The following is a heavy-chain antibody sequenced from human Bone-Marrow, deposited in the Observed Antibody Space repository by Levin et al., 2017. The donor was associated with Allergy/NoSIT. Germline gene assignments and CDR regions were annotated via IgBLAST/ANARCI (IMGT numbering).Heavy chain of an antibody. V-gene: IGHV7-4-1*02. Sequence: VASVKVSCKASGYTFTSYAMNWVRQAPGQGLEWMGWINTNSGNPTYAQGFTGRFVFSLDTSVSTAYLQISSLKAEDTAVYYCARAGGEIEYSSSSRSPYYYYYMDVWGKGTTVTVSS. D-gene: IGHD6-6*01. CDR1: GYTFTSYA. CDR3: ARAGGEIEYSSSSRSPYYYYYMDV. J-gene: IGHJ6*03. CDR2: INTNSGNP.